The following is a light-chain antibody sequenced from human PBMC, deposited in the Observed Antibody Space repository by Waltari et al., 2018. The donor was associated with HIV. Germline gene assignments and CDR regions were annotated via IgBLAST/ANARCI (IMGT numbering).Light chain of an antibody. Sequence: ELVLTQSPGTLSLSRGERATLSCRASQSVTSSYLAWYQQKPGQAPRLLIYGASRRATGVPDRFSGSGSGTDFTLTISTLEPEDFAVYYCQQVANSRVTFGQGTRVEIK. CDR1: QSVTSSY. J-gene: IGKJ1*01. V-gene: IGKV3-20*01. CDR3: QQVANSRVT. CDR2: GAS.